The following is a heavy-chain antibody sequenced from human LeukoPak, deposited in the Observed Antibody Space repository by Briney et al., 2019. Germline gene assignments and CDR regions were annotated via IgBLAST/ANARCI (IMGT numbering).Heavy chain of an antibody. Sequence: GGSLRLSCTATGFTVSTNYMNWVRQAPGKGLEWVSVIYTGGSTYYADSVKGRFNISRDNSKNTVYLQMNSLRPEDTAVYYCAWAEVLSFFDSWGQGTLVTVSS. D-gene: IGHD4/OR15-4a*01. J-gene: IGHJ4*02. CDR3: AWAEVLSFFDS. CDR1: GFTVSTNY. V-gene: IGHV3-66*02. CDR2: IYTGGST.